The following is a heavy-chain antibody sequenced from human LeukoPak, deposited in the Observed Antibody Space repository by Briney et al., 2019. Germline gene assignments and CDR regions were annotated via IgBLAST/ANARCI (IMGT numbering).Heavy chain of an antibody. D-gene: IGHD4-17*01. CDR3: AREGRQDYVYFDC. CDR2: INYSGNT. V-gene: IGHV4-59*01. J-gene: IGHJ4*02. CDR1: GDSISSYY. Sequence: SETLSLTCTVSGDSISSYYWSWIRQPPGKGLEWMGYINYSGNTNYNPSLKSRVTISVDTSKNQFSLRLTSVTAADTDVYYCAREGRQDYVYFDCWGQGTLVTVSS.